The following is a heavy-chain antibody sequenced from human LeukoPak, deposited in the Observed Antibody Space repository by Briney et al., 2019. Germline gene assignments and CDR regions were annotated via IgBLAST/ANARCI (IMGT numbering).Heavy chain of an antibody. D-gene: IGHD6-6*01. CDR1: GGSIRSYY. Sequence: SETLSLTCTVSGGSIRSYYWSWIRQPPGKGLEWIGYIYYSGSTNYNPSLKSRVTISVDTSKNQFSLKLSSVTAADTAVYYCARDLRQLVGYFDLWGRGTLVTVSS. CDR3: ARDLRQLVGYFDL. V-gene: IGHV4-59*01. J-gene: IGHJ2*01. CDR2: IYYSGST.